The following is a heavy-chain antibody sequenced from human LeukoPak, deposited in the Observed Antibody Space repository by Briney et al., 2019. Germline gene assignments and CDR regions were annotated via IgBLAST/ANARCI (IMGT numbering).Heavy chain of an antibody. J-gene: IGHJ4*02. Sequence: GRSLRLSCAASGFTFSSYGMHWVRQAPGKGLEWVALIWYDGSNEYHADSVKGRFTISRDNSKNTLYLQMNSLRAEDTAVYYCARARTFGVVIVIPYYFDYWGQGTLVTVSS. CDR3: ARARTFGVVIVIPYYFDY. D-gene: IGHD3-16*02. CDR2: IWYDGSNE. CDR1: GFTFSSYG. V-gene: IGHV3-33*01.